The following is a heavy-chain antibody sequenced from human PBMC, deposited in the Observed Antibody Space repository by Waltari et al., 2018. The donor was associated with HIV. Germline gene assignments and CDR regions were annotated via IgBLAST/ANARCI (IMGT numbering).Heavy chain of an antibody. Sequence: QLQLQESGPGLVKPSETLSLTCTVSGGSISSSSYYWGWIRKPPGKGRAWIGSIYYSGSTYYNPSLKSRVTISVDTSKNQFSLKLSSVTAADTAVYYCASCDNRGEGRGSTPTRAAAVDYWGQGTLVTVSS. D-gene: IGHD6-13*01. CDR3: ASCDNRGEGRGSTPTRAAAVDY. CDR1: GGSISSSSYY. J-gene: IGHJ4*02. CDR2: IYYSGST. V-gene: IGHV4-39*01.